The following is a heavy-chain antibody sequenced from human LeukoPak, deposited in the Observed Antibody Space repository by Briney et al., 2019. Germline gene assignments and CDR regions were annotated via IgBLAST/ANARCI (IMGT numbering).Heavy chain of an antibody. CDR1: GYTCTSYD. Sequence: GASVKVSCKASGYTCTSYDINWVRQAPGQGLEWMGGIIPIFGTANYAQKFQGRVTITADESTSTAYMELSSLRSEDTAVYYCASWVGGYYYYYMDVWGKGTTVTVSS. CDR3: ASWVGGYYYYYMDV. V-gene: IGHV1-69*13. CDR2: IIPIFGTA. D-gene: IGHD2-15*01. J-gene: IGHJ6*03.